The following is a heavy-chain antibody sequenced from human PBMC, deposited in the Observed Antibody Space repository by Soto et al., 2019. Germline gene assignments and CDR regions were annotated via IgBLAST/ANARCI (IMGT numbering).Heavy chain of an antibody. CDR3: ARILCSSTSCYTFDY. CDR1: GFTVSDYS. D-gene: IGHD2-2*02. CDR2: MRQAGSEI. Sequence: GGSLRISCTASGFTVSDYSVNWVRQAPGKGLEWVANMRQAGSEIYYVDSVKGRFTISRDNAKNSLYLQMNSLRAEDTAVYYCARILCSSTSCYTFDYWGQGTLVTVSS. J-gene: IGHJ4*02. V-gene: IGHV3-7*03.